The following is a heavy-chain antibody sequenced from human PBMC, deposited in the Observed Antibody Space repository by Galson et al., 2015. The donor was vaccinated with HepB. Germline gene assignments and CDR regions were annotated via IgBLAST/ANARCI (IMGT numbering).Heavy chain of an antibody. Sequence: VXXXXSGPGLVKPSETLSLTCSVSDDSIRTGDYYWXXXRQPPGKGLEWIAYIYNDGNAFYNASLKSRVVISXXTSKNXXXLXXSSLSXXXTAXYYCARGXXRRGYXXXYWXXXTXLXVSS. J-gene: IGHJ4*02. CDR2: IYNDGNA. CDR3: ARGXXRRGYXXXY. CDR1: DDSIRTGDYY. V-gene: IGHV4-30-4*02. D-gene: IGHD5-12*01.